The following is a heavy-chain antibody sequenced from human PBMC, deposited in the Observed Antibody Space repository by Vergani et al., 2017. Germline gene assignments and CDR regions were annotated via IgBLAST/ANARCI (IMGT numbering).Heavy chain of an antibody. V-gene: IGHV3-30*04. CDR3: ARVRYCSSTSCYGMDV. CDR2: ISYDGSNK. CDR1: GFTFSSYA. J-gene: IGHJ6*02. D-gene: IGHD2-2*01. Sequence: QVQLVESGGGVVQPGRSLRLSCAASGFTFSSYAMHWVRQAPGKGLEWVAVISYDGSNKYYADSVKGRFTISRDNSKNTLYLQMNSLRSEDTAVYYCARVRYCSSTSCYGMDVWGQGTTVTVSS.